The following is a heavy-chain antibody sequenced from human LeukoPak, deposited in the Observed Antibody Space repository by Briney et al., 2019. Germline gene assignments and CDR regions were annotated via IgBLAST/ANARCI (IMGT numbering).Heavy chain of an antibody. J-gene: IGHJ3*02. CDR1: GFIFSTYS. CDR2: ISSSSTYI. V-gene: IGHV3-21*01. CDR3: ARAGFGELLVAAFDI. D-gene: IGHD1-26*01. Sequence: GGSLRLSCAASGFIFSTYSMSWVRQAPGKGLEWVSSISSSSTYIYYADSLKGRFTISRDNAKNSLYLQMNRLRVEEMAVYYCARAGFGELLVAAFDIWGQGTIVTVSS.